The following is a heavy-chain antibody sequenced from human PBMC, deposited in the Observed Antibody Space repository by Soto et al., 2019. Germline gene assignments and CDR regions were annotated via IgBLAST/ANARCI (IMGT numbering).Heavy chain of an antibody. CDR2: VNGGSGNT. CDR3: SRGSGLNDGSDM. CDR1: GYTFTNYG. Sequence: QVHLVQSGDEVKSPGASVKISCKTSGYTFTNYGITWVRQAPGQGLEWVGWVNGGSGNTNYAPKMKGRVTMRTDTTTSTADIELRSLTSDDTAVYYCSRGSGLNDGSDMWGQGTVVTV. V-gene: IGHV1-18*01. J-gene: IGHJ3*02.